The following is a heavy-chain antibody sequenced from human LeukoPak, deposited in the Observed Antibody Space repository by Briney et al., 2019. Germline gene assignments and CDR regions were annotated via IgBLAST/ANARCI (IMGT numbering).Heavy chain of an antibody. J-gene: IGHJ4*02. D-gene: IGHD6-6*01. CDR3: ARTSTSSFDY. Sequence: GGSLRLSCSASGFTFSSYSMNWVRQAPGKGLEWFSSISSSSSYIYYADSVKGRFTISRDDAKNSLYLQMNSLRAEDTAVYYCARTSTSSFDYWGQGTLVTVSS. CDR2: ISSSSSYI. CDR1: GFTFSSYS. V-gene: IGHV3-21*01.